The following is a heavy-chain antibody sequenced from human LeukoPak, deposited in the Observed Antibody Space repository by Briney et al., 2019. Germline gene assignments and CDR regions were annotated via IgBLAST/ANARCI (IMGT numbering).Heavy chain of an antibody. Sequence: GASVTVSCKASGGTFSSYAISWVRQAPGQGLELMGGIIPIFGTANYAQKFQGRVTITTDESTSTAYMELSSMRSEDTAVYYCARSTEKNHPYSTVGSSLDYWGQGTLVTVSS. J-gene: IGHJ4*02. CDR2: IIPIFGTA. D-gene: IGHD6-13*01. V-gene: IGHV1-69*05. CDR1: GGTFSSYA. CDR3: ARSTEKNHPYSTVGSSLDY.